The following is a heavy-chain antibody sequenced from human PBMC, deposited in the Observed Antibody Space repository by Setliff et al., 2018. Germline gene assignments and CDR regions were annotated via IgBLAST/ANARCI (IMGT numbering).Heavy chain of an antibody. D-gene: IGHD3-10*01. Sequence: SETLSLTCAVYGGSFSDYYWSWIRQPPGKGLEWIGEINHSGDTNYNPSLKSRLTISVDTSKNQFSLKLSSVTAADTAVYYCARRGYYYGWGDSNAFDIWGQGTMVTV. CDR2: INHSGDT. V-gene: IGHV4-34*01. J-gene: IGHJ3*02. CDR3: ARRGYYYGWGDSNAFDI. CDR1: GGSFSDYY.